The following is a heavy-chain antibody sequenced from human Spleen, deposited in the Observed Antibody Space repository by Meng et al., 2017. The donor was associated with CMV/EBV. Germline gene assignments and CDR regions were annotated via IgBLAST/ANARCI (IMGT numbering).Heavy chain of an antibody. CDR3: ARALHHYYGSGSPFDY. V-gene: IGHV3-66*01. Sequence: GESLKISCVASGFTVSGNYMSWVRQAPGKGLEWVSVIYSGGSTYYADSVKGRFTISRDNSKNTLYLQMNSLRAEDTAVYYCARALHHYYGSGSPFDYWGQGTLVTVSS. J-gene: IGHJ4*02. CDR1: GFTVSGNY. D-gene: IGHD3-10*01. CDR2: IYSGGST.